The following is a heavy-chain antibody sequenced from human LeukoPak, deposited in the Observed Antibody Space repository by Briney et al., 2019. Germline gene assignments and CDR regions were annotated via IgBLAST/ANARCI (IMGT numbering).Heavy chain of an antibody. CDR2: INPIGGIT. Sequence: ASVKVSCKASGYTFTSYYMLWVRQAPGQGLEWMGRINPIGGITSYAQKFQGRVTMTTDTSTSTVYMELSSLRSEDTAVYYCARDPVVVTAITDQNWFDPWGQGTLVTVSS. D-gene: IGHD2-21*02. CDR3: ARDPVVVTAITDQNWFDP. J-gene: IGHJ5*01. CDR1: GYTFTSYY. V-gene: IGHV1-46*01.